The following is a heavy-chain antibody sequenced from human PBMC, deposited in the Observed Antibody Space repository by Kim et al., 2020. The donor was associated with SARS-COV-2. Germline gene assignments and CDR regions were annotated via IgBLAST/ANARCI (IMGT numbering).Heavy chain of an antibody. V-gene: IGHV5-51*01. Sequence: GESLKISCKGSGYSFTSYWIGWVRQMPGKGLEWMGIIYPGDSDTRYSPSFQGQVTISADKSISTAYLQWSSLKASDTAMYYCARQRSSSWKYYGMDVWGQGTTVTVSS. J-gene: IGHJ6*02. D-gene: IGHD6-13*01. CDR3: ARQRSSSWKYYGMDV. CDR2: IYPGDSDT. CDR1: GYSFTSYW.